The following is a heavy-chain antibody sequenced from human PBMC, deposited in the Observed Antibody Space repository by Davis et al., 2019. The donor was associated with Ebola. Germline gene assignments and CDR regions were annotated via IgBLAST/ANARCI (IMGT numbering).Heavy chain of an antibody. Sequence: SETLSLTCVVSGAFVSSGGYSWIWIRQPPGKGLEWIGNYYYTGSTYYSPSLRSRVTISVDTSKNLFSLKLTSVTAEDTAVYYCARDLLPSSPLIYYYYYGMDVWGQGTTVTVSS. CDR1: GAFVSSGGYS. D-gene: IGHD6-13*01. CDR2: YYYTGST. CDR3: ARDLLPSSPLIYYYYYGMDV. J-gene: IGHJ6*02. V-gene: IGHV4-30-4*07.